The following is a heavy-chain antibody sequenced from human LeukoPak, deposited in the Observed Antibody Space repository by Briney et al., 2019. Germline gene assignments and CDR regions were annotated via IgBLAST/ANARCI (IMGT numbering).Heavy chain of an antibody. V-gene: IGHV4-31*03. CDR3: ARAGGYSYGPDNYYFDY. J-gene: IGHJ4*02. CDR2: IYYSGST. D-gene: IGHD5-18*01. Sequence: PSETLSLTCTVSGGSISSGGYYWSWIRQHPGKGLEWIGYIYYSGSTYYNPSLKSRVTISVDTSKNQFSLKLSSVTAADTAVYYRARAGGYSYGPDNYYFDYWGQGTLLTVSS. CDR1: GGSISSGGYY.